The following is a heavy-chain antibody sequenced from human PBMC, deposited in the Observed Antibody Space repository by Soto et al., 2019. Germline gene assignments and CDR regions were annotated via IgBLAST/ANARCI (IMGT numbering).Heavy chain of an antibody. V-gene: IGHV1-18*01. CDR3: ARGLYRRGTDYACDN. CDR2: ISAYNGNT. D-gene: IGHD3-16*01. J-gene: IGHJ1*01. CDR1: GYTPTNYD. Sequence: QVPLVQSGPEVKKPGSSVKVSCKTSGYTPTNYDIGWVRQAPGQGLEYMGWISAYNGNTNYARKLQDRVTLTTDTSTRTAYMELRSLQSDDTAIYYCARGLYRRGTDYACDNWGHGTLVTVSS.